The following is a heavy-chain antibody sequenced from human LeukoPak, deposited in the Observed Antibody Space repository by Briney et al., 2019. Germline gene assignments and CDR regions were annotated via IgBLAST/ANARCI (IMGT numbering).Heavy chain of an antibody. CDR1: GGSISSGDYY. J-gene: IGHJ2*01. Sequence: PSETLSLTCTVSGGSISSGDYYWSWIRQPPGKGLEWIGYIYYSGSTYYNPSLKSRVTISVDTSKNQFSLKLSSVTAADTAVYYCARGNPLGYFDLWGRGTLVTVSS. D-gene: IGHD6-6*01. V-gene: IGHV4-30-4*08. CDR2: IYYSGST. CDR3: ARGNPLGYFDL.